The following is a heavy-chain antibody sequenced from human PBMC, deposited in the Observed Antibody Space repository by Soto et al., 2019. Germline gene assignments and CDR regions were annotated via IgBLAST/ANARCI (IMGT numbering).Heavy chain of an antibody. D-gene: IGHD3-22*01. CDR2: TYYRSKWYN. Sequence: SQTLSLTCAISGDSVSSNSAAWNWIRQSPSRGLEWLGRTYYRSKWYNDYAVSVKSRITINPDTSKNQFSLQLNSVTPEDTAVYYCARDRFLYYSDSSGYPYYFDYWGQGTLVTVSS. J-gene: IGHJ4*02. CDR1: GDSVSSNSAA. V-gene: IGHV6-1*01. CDR3: ARDRFLYYSDSSGYPYYFDY.